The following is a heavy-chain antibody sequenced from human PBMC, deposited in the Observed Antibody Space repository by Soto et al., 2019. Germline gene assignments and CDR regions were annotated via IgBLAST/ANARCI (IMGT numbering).Heavy chain of an antibody. J-gene: IGHJ4*02. CDR2: ISMIADNT. CDR3: VKDRTSGHFDS. D-gene: IGHD6-19*01. CDR1: GFTFHYYA. V-gene: IGHV3-23*01. Sequence: EVQLLESGGGLVQPGGSLRLSCAASGFTFHYYAMTWVRQAPGKGLEWVSTISMIADNTYYADSVKGRFTISRDNSKSILYLQVDSLGADDTAIYYCVKDRTSGHFDSWGQGTRITVSS.